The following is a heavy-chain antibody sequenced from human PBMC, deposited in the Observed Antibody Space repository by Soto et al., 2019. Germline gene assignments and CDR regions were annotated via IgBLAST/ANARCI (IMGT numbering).Heavy chain of an antibody. Sequence: QVQLVQSGAEVKKPGSSVKVSCKASGGTFSSYAISWVRQAPGQGLEWMGGIIPIFGTANYAQKFQGRVTIPADESTSTAYMELSSLRSADTAVYYCARASGIAASGDYYYGMDVWGQGTKVTVSS. J-gene: IGHJ6*02. CDR1: GGTFSSYA. CDR3: ARASGIAASGDYYYGMDV. V-gene: IGHV1-69*01. D-gene: IGHD6-13*01. CDR2: IIPIFGTA.